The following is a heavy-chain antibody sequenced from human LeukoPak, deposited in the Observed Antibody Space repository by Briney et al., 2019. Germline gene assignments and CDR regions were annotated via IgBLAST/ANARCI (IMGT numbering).Heavy chain of an antibody. V-gene: IGHV4-4*07. D-gene: IGHD3-10*01. CDR2: IYTSGST. CDR1: GGSISSYY. Sequence: PSETLSLTCTVSGGSISSYYWSWIRQPAGKGLEWIGRIYTSGSTNYNPSLKSRVTMSVDTSKNQFSLKLSSVTAADTAVYYCARGYNGSGSYTPYYFDYWGQGTLVTVSS. CDR3: ARGYNGSGSYTPYYFDY. J-gene: IGHJ4*02.